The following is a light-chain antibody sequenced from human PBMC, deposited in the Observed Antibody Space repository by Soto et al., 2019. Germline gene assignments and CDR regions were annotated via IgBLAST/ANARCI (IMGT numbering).Light chain of an antibody. CDR1: QGISSW. J-gene: IGKJ5*01. Sequence: DIQMTQSPSSVSASVGDRVTITCRASQGISSWLAWYQRKPGKAPKLLIYAASSLQSGVPSTFSGSGSGTVFTLTISSLQPEDFATYYCQQANSFPLTFAQGTRLEMK. CDR3: QQANSFPLT. V-gene: IGKV1D-12*01. CDR2: AAS.